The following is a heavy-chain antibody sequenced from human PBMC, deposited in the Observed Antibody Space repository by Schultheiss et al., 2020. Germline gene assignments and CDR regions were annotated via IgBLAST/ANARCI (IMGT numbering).Heavy chain of an antibody. D-gene: IGHD3-10*01. Sequence: GSLRLSCTVSGGSISSYYWSWIRQPPGKGLEWIGEINHSGSTNYNPSLKSRVTISVDTSKNQFSLKLSSVTAADTAVYYCARGSRKKMVRGVISSYFDYWGQGTLVTVSS. CDR2: INHSGST. CDR1: GGSISSYY. CDR3: ARGSRKKMVRGVISSYFDY. J-gene: IGHJ4*02. V-gene: IGHV4-34*01.